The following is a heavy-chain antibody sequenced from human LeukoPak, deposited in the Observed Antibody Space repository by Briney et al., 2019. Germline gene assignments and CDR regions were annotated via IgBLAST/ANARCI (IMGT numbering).Heavy chain of an antibody. J-gene: IGHJ4*02. V-gene: IGHV3-20*04. D-gene: IGHD3-9*01. CDR1: GFTVSSNY. Sequence: GGSLRLSCAASGFTVSSNYMSWVRQAPGKGLEWVSGINWNGGSRGYADSAKGRFTVSRDNAKNSLSLQMNSLGAEDTAVYYCARGWRYFDCWGQGTLVTVSS. CDR2: INWNGGSR. CDR3: ARGWRYFDC.